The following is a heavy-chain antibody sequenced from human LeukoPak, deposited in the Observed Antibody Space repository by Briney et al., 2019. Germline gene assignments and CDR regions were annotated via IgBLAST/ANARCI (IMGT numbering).Heavy chain of an antibody. CDR2: ISYDGSNK. D-gene: IGHD3-22*01. CDR3: AKSYYYDSSGEEANAFDI. CDR1: GFTFSSYG. J-gene: IGHJ3*02. V-gene: IGHV3-30*18. Sequence: PGRSLRLSCAASGFTFSSYGMHWVRQAPGKGLEWVAVISYDGSNKYYADSVKGRFTITRDNSKNTLYLQMNSLRAEDTAVYYCAKSYYYDSSGEEANAFDIWGQGTMVTVSS.